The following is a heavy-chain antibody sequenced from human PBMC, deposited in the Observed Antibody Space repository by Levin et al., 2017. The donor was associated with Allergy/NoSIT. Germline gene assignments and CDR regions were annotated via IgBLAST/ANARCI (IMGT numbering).Heavy chain of an antibody. J-gene: IGHJ4*02. CDR2: ISSSGSTM. V-gene: IGHV3-11*01. CDR1: GFIFSDYY. Sequence: GESLKISCAASGFIFSDYYMSWIRQAPGKGLEWVSYISSSGSTMYYAASVKGRFTISRDNAKKSVYLQMNSLRAEDTAVYYCARSVVVDGTTYWGQGTLVTVSS. CDR3: ARSVVVDGTTY. D-gene: IGHD2-15*01.